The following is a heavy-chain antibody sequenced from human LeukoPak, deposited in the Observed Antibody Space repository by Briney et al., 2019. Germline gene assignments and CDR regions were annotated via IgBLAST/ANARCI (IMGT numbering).Heavy chain of an antibody. CDR1: GGSISDNS. CDR2: IFDIGSI. V-gene: IGHV4-59*01. D-gene: IGHD5-12*01. Sequence: SETLSLTCTVSGGSISDNSWTWIRQPPGKGLDWIGSIFDIGSITYNPSLRSRLTISVETSKNQISLKLSSVTAADTAVYFCARAASGDRYSGYAKDRYYFDRWGQGTLVTVSS. J-gene: IGHJ4*02. CDR3: ARAASGDRYSGYAKDRYYFDR.